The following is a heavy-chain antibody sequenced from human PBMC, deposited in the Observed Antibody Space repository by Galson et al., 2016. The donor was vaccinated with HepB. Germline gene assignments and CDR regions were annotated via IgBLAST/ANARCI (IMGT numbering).Heavy chain of an antibody. Sequence: SVKVSCKASGCTFTSYAINWVRQAPGQGLEWMGSISGYNANTTYTPRFQDSVTMTRDKATSTVHMELRSLTSDDTAVYYCVRDSRSWSFDYWGQGTLVTVSS. CDR1: GCTFTSYA. D-gene: IGHD6-19*01. CDR3: VRDSRSWSFDY. J-gene: IGHJ4*02. V-gene: IGHV1-18*04. CDR2: ISGYNANT.